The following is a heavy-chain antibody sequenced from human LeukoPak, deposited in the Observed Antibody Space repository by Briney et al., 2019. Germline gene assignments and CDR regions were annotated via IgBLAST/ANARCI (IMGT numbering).Heavy chain of an antibody. CDR1: GFSFNSYG. Sequence: GGSLRLSCAASGFSFNSYGMHWVRQAPGKGLEWVAFIRYDGSEKYYGDSVKGRFTVARDNSRNTLFLQMNSLTTEDTAVYYCAKPPYCSTTSCLTFDSWGQGTPVTVSS. CDR2: IRYDGSEK. D-gene: IGHD2-2*01. CDR3: AKPPYCSTTSCLTFDS. V-gene: IGHV3-30*02. J-gene: IGHJ4*02.